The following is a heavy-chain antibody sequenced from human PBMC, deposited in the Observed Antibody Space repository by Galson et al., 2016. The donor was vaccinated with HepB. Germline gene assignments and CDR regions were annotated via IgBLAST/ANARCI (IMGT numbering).Heavy chain of an antibody. CDR3: ARDALGNLWSSYHYYGMDV. CDR2: IYYSGST. Sequence: TLSLTCTVSGGSISSGGYHWTWIRQHPGKGLEWIGNIYYSGSTYYDPSLQSRGIISVDRSKNQFSLKLRSVTAADTAVYYCARDALGNLWSSYHYYGMDVWGQGTTVTVSS. CDR1: GGSISSGGYH. J-gene: IGHJ6*02. V-gene: IGHV4-31*03. D-gene: IGHD3-3*01.